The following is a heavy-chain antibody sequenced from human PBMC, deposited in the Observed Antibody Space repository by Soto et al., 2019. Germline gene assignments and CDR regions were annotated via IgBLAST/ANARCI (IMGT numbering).Heavy chain of an antibody. J-gene: IGHJ6*02. V-gene: IGHV3-30*18. Sequence: GGSLRLSCAASGFTFSSYGMHWVRQAPGKGLEWVAVISYDGSNKYYADSVKGRFTISRDNSKNTLYLQMNSLRAEDTAVYYCAKDWASYYYGMDVWGQGTTVTVSS. CDR2: ISYDGSNK. CDR1: GFTFSSYG. D-gene: IGHD3-16*01. CDR3: AKDWASYYYGMDV.